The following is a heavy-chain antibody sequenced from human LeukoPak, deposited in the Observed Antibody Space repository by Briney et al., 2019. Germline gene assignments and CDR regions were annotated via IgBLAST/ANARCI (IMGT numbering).Heavy chain of an antibody. J-gene: IGHJ4*02. CDR2: IYTSGST. Sequence: SETLSLTCTVSGGSISSSSYYWGWIRQPAGKGLEWIGRIYTSGSTNYNPSLKSRVTMSVDTSKNQFSLKLSSVTAADTAVYYCARDTFTVTNGGFDYWGQGTLVTVSS. D-gene: IGHD4-17*01. CDR1: GGSISSSSYY. CDR3: ARDTFTVTNGGFDY. V-gene: IGHV4-61*02.